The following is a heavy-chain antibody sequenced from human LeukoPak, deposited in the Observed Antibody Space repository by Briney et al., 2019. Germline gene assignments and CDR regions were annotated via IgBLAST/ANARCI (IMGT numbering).Heavy chain of an antibody. CDR2: MRNDGSQI. J-gene: IGHJ3*01. CDR3: AKDIGRRIFGVAYDAFHV. CDR1: GFTFSSYA. V-gene: IGHV3-30*02. D-gene: IGHD3-3*01. Sequence: GRSLRLSCAASGFTFSSYAMHWVRQAPGKGLEWVASMRNDGSQIYYADSVKGRFTISRDNSKNTLYLQMNSLRVEDTAIYYCAKDIGRRIFGVAYDAFHVWGQGTMVTVSS.